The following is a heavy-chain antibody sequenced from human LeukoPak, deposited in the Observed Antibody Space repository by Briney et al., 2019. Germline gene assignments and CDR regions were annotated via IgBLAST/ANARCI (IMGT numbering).Heavy chain of an antibody. V-gene: IGHV4-30-4*02. CDR3: ARLVVVAATFDY. J-gene: IGHJ4*02. Sequence: PSETLSLTCTVSGGSLSSGDYYWSWIRQPPGKGLEWIGYIYYSGSTYYNPSLKSRVTISVDTSKNQFSLKLSSVTAADTAVYYCARLVVVAATFDYWGQGTLVTVSS. CDR1: GGSLSSGDYY. D-gene: IGHD2-15*01. CDR2: IYYSGST.